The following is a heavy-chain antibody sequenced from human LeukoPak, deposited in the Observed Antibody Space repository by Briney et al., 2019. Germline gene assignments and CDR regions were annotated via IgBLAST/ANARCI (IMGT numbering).Heavy chain of an antibody. Sequence: GGSLRLSCAASGFTFTNYWMFWVRQAPGKGLVWVSGINPDGSTTSYADSVKGRFTISRENAKSTLYLHMNILRVEDTAVYYCARGRYGDYHWGQGILVTVSS. CDR1: GFTFTNYW. V-gene: IGHV3-74*01. CDR3: ARGRYGDYH. J-gene: IGHJ4*02. CDR2: INPDGSTT. D-gene: IGHD4-17*01.